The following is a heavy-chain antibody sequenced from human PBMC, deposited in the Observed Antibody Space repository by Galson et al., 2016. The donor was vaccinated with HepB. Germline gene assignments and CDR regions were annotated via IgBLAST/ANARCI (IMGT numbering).Heavy chain of an antibody. CDR1: GFTFSRNS. CDR2: INSRSSSI. J-gene: IGHJ4*02. CDR3: SPLPTGQQPYYFDY. V-gene: IGHV3-48*01. Sequence: SLRLSCAASGFTFSRNSMNWVRQAPGKGLEWVSYINSRSSSIYYADSVKGRFTISRDNAQNSLYLQMNRLRIEDTAVYYCSPLPTGQQPYYFDYWGQGTLVTVSS. D-gene: IGHD6-13*01.